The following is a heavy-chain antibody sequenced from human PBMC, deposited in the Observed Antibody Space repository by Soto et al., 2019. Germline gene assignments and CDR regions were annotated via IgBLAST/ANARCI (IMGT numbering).Heavy chain of an antibody. V-gene: IGHV3-23*01. D-gene: IGHD6-13*01. J-gene: IGHJ4*02. Sequence: EVQLLESGGGLVQPGGALRLSCAASGFTFSSYAMSWVRQAPVKGLEWVSAISAGTSSTYYADSVKGRFTISRDNSKNTLYLQMNSLRAEDTAVYYCAKERWAAAGTPTLDYWGQGTLVTVSS. CDR2: ISAGTSST. CDR1: GFTFSSYA. CDR3: AKERWAAAGTPTLDY.